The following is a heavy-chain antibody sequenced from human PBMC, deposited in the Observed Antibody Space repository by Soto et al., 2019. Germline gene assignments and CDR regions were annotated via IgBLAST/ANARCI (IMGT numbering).Heavy chain of an antibody. CDR1: GYIFTAYS. Sequence: QVQLVQSGAEVKKPGASVKVSCKASGYIFTAYSMHWVRQAPGQGLEWMGVVNPSGGSTNYAQKFQGRITRTRDTSTSTVSMDLSSLTSEHTAVYYCAREENCSDGICYSEYFQRWGQGPLVTVSS. CDR2: VNPSGGST. J-gene: IGHJ1*01. V-gene: IGHV1-46*01. D-gene: IGHD2-15*01. CDR3: AREENCSDGICYSEYFQR.